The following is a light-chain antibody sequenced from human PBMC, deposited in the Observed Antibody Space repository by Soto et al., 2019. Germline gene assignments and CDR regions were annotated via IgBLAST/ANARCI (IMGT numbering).Light chain of an antibody. CDR1: QSVGNS. CDR3: QQYNNWPIT. J-gene: IGKJ5*01. V-gene: IGKV3-15*01. Sequence: EIVMTQSPATLSVSPGERVTLSCRASQSVGNSLAWYRQKPGQAPRLLVYGASTRATGIPARFSGSGSGTEFTLTISSLQSEDFAVYYCQQYNNWPITFGQGTRLEIK. CDR2: GAS.